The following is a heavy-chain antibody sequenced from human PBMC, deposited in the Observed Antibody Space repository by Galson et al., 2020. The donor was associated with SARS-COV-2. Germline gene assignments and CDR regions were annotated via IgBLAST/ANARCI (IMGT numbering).Heavy chain of an antibody. CDR1: GYTLTELS. CDR3: ATAPSIRGVITSYYYYYGMDV. D-gene: IGHD3-10*01. J-gene: IGHJ6*02. V-gene: IGHV1-24*01. Sequence: ASVKVSCKVSGYTLTELSMHWVRLAPGKGLEWMGGFDPEDGETIYAQKFQGRVTMTEDTSTDTAYMELSSLRSEDTAVYYCATAPSIRGVITSYYYYYGMDVWGQGTTVTVSS. CDR2: FDPEDGET.